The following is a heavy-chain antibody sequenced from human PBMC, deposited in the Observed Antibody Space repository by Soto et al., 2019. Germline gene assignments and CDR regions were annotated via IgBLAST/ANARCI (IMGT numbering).Heavy chain of an antibody. J-gene: IGHJ4*02. CDR1: AFTFSSYA. V-gene: IGHV3-23*01. Sequence: EVQLLESGGGLVQPGGSLRLSCAASAFTFSSYAMSWVRQAPGKGLEWVSAISGSGGSTYYADSVKGRFTISRDNSKNTLYLQMNSLRAEDTAVYYCAKDGLSYYDSSGYYYDYWGQGTLVTVSS. CDR3: AKDGLSYYDSSGYYYDY. D-gene: IGHD3-22*01. CDR2: ISGSGGST.